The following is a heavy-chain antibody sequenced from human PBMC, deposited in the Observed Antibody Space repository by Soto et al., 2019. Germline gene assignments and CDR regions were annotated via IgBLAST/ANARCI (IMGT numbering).Heavy chain of an antibody. CDR1: GYTFTDYW. V-gene: IGHV5-51*01. CDR2: IYPGDSDT. J-gene: IGHJ6*02. Sequence: ESLKISCKGSGYTFTDYWIGWVRQLPGKGLEWMGIIYPGDSDTRYSRSFQGQVTITADKYTSTAYLQWNTLKASDTAMYYCARHTSNFRCFHYATYVWGQGTTVIVSS. CDR3: ARHTSNFRCFHYATYV. D-gene: IGHD2-2*01.